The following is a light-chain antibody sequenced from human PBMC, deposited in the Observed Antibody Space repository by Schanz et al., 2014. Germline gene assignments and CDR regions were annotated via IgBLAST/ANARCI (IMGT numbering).Light chain of an antibody. Sequence: QSALTQPRSVSGSPGQSVTISCTGTSSDVGAYNDVSWYQQHPGKAPKLMIYDVNKRPSGVPDRFSGSKSGNTASLTVSGFQADHEDDDDYNSCSYTGGYVVFGGGTKLTVL. CDR1: SSDVGAYND. CDR3: CSYTGGYVV. V-gene: IGLV2-11*01. J-gene: IGLJ3*02. CDR2: DVN.